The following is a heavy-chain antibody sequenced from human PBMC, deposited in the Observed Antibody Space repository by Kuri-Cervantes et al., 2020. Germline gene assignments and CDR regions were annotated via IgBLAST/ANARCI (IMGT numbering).Heavy chain of an antibody. Sequence: GESLKISCAASGFTFSNYAVSWVRQAPGEGLEWVSAISGSGGSTYYADSVKGRFTISRDNSKNTLYLQMNSLRAEDTAVYYCAKDYGSGSYLSDYWGQGTLVTVSS. V-gene: IGHV3-23*01. J-gene: IGHJ4*02. CDR3: AKDYGSGSYLSDY. D-gene: IGHD3-10*01. CDR1: GFTFSNYA. CDR2: ISGSGGST.